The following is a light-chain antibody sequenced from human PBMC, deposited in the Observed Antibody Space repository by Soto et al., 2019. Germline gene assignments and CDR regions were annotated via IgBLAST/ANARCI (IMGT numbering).Light chain of an antibody. CDR1: QSVSSY. V-gene: IGKV3-11*01. CDR3: QQRSNWPLT. Sequence: EIVLTQSPDTLSLSPGERATLSCRASQSVSSYLAWYQQKPGQAPRLLIYDASNRATGIPARFSGSGSGTDFTLTISNLEPEDFAVYYCQQRSNWPLTFGGGTKVDI. J-gene: IGKJ4*01. CDR2: DAS.